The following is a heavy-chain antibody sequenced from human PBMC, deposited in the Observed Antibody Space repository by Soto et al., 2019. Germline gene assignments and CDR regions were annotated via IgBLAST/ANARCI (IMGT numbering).Heavy chain of an antibody. CDR3: ANRDGYNLLLT. J-gene: IGHJ5*02. D-gene: IGHD5-12*01. CDR1: GGSFSVYY. V-gene: IGHV4-34*01. CDR2: INHSGST. Sequence: LETLSLTCAVYGGSFSVYYWSWIRQPPGKGLEWIGEINHSGSTNYNPSLKSRVTISVDTSKNQFSLKLSSVTAADTAVYYCANRDGYNLLLTWGQGTLVTVSS.